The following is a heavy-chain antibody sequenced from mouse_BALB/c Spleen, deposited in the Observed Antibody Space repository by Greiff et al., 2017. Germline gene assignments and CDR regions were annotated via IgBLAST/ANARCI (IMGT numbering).Heavy chain of an antibody. CDR3: ARKGVTTSDWYFDV. V-gene: IGHV3-8*02. Sequence: DVKLVESGPSLVKPSQTLSLTCSVTGDSITSGYWNWIRKFPGNKLEYVGYISYSGSTYDNPSLKSRISITRDTSKNQYYLQLKSVTTEDTATYYCARKGVTTSDWYFDVWGAGTTVTVSS. J-gene: IGHJ1*01. CDR2: ISYSGST. D-gene: IGHD2-1*01. CDR1: GDSITSGY.